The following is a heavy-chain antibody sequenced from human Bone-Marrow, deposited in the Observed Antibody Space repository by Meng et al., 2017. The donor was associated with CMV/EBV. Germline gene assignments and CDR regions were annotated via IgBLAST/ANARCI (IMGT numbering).Heavy chain of an antibody. Sequence: GGSLRLSCKGSGYSFTSYWIGWVRQMPGKGLEWMGIIYPGDSDTRYSPSFQGQVTISADKSISTAYLQWSSLKASDTAMYYCARRPQRWLQLGVGFDYWGQGTRVTVYS. D-gene: IGHD5-24*01. CDR1: GYSFTSYW. V-gene: IGHV5-51*01. CDR2: IYPGDSDT. J-gene: IGHJ4*02. CDR3: ARRPQRWLQLGVGFDY.